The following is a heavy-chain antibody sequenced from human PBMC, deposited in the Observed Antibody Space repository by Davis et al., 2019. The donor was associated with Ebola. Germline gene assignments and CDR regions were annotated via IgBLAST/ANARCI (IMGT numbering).Heavy chain of an antibody. Sequence: GESLKISCAASGFTFSSYAMSWVRQAPGKGLEWVSAISGSGGSTYYADSVKGRFTISRDNSKNTLYLQMNSLRAEDTAVYYCANADSSGYYFHYFDYWGQGTLVTVSS. D-gene: IGHD3-22*01. CDR2: ISGSGGST. CDR3: ANADSSGYYFHYFDY. V-gene: IGHV3-23*01. CDR1: GFTFSSYA. J-gene: IGHJ4*02.